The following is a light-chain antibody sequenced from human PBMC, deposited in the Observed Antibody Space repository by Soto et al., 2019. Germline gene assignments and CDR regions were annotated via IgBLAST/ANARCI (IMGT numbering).Light chain of an antibody. V-gene: IGKV1-5*03. CDR1: QSISSW. CDR3: QQYNNYGSWT. Sequence: DIQMTQSPSTLSASVGDRVTITCRASQSISSWLAWYQQKPGKAPKLLIYKASTLESGVPSRFGGSGSGTEFTLTISSLQPDDFATYYCQQYNNYGSWTFGQGTKVEIK. CDR2: KAS. J-gene: IGKJ1*01.